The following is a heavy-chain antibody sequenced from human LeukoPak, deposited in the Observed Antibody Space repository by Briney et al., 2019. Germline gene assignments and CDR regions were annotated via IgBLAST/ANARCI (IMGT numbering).Heavy chain of an antibody. CDR2: INHSGST. J-gene: IGHJ3*02. Sequence: PSETLSLTCAVYGGSFSGYYWSWIRQPPGKGLEWIGEINHSGSTNYNPSLKSRVTISVDTSKNQLSLKLSSVTAADTAVYFCARLNLPAAVGAFDIWGQGTMVTVSS. CDR3: ARLNLPAAVGAFDI. V-gene: IGHV4-34*01. CDR1: GGSFSGYY. D-gene: IGHD2-2*01.